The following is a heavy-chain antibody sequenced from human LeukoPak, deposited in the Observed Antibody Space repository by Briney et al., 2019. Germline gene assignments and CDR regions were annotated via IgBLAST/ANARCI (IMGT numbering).Heavy chain of an antibody. J-gene: IGHJ4*02. CDR2: ISSSSNNI. CDR3: ARGCYYERSGYCPFDY. CDR1: GFTFSDYS. D-gene: IGHD3-22*01. V-gene: IGHV3-48*01. Sequence: PGGSLRLSCAGSGFTFSDYSMTWVRQAPGKGLEWVSYISSSSNNIYYTDSVKGRFTISRDNSKNTLYLQMNSLRADDTAVYYCARGCYYERSGYCPFDYWGPGTLVTVSS.